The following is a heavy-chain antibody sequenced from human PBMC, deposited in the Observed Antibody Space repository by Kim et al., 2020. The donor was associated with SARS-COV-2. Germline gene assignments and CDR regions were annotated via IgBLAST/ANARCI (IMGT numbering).Heavy chain of an antibody. CDR3: ARGDTGTLPGYFDF. Sequence: ASVKVSCKSSGYRFSSYGITWVRQAPGQGLEWMGLISTNNGNTDYAQKLQGRVTMTTDTSTSTAYLELRNLRSDDTAVYYCARGDTGTLPGYFDFWGQGTLVTVSS. CDR2: ISTNNGNT. V-gene: IGHV1-18*01. CDR1: GYRFSSYG. J-gene: IGHJ4*02. D-gene: IGHD1-1*01.